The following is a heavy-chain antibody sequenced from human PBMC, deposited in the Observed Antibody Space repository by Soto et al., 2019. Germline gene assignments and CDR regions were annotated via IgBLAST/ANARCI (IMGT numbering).Heavy chain of an antibody. J-gene: IGHJ6*02. CDR2: FYTSGRT. V-gene: IGHV4-4*07. D-gene: IGHD3-9*01. CDR1: GGSISVYY. Sequence: ASETLSLTCTVSGGSISVYYWSWIRQPAGKGLEWIGRFYTSGRTNYSPSLESRVSMSVDMSKNQFSLKLRSVTSADTAVYYCATLDGDSDTVTCYPQIIYKMDIWGQETTLTVSS. CDR3: ATLDGDSDTVTCYPQIIYKMDI.